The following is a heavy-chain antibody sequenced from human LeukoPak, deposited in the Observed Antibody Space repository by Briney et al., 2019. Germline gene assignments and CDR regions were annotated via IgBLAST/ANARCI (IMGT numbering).Heavy chain of an antibody. CDR3: AKDRGLTGDLRGFDY. Sequence: GXLXXSCAAXXFPFSSYGMXWVRQAPGKGLEXVAFIRYDGSNKYFSDSVKGRFTISRDNSKNTLYLQMNSLRAEDTAVYYCAKDRGLTGDLRGFDYWGQGTLVTVSS. CDR2: IRYDGSNK. CDR1: XFPFSSYG. D-gene: IGHD7-27*01. J-gene: IGHJ4*02. V-gene: IGHV3-30*02.